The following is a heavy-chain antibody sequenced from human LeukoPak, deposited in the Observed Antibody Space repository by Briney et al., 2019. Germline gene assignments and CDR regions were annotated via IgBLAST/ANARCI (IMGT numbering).Heavy chain of an antibody. V-gene: IGHV3-23*01. D-gene: IGHD3-10*01. CDR1: GVMFSSHC. CDR2: ISDTGSGT. CDR3: AKNLLGSETFSWYFDL. J-gene: IGHJ2*01. Sequence: GGSLRLSCAASGVMFSSHCMSWVRQAPGKGLEWGSSISDTGSGTCYADSVKRRFTMSRDNSKNTLYLQMNSLRAEDTAVYYCAKNLLGSETFSWYFDLWGRGTLVTVSS.